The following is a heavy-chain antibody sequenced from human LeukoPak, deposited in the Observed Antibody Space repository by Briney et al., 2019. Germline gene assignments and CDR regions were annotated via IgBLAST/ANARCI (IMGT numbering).Heavy chain of an antibody. CDR2: IIPIFGTA. Sequence: GASVKVSCKASGGTFSSYAISWVRQAPGQGLEWMGGIIPIFGTANYAQKFQGRVTITADESTSTAYMELSSLRSEDTAVYYCARDLYDNYGMDVWGQGTTVTVSS. V-gene: IGHV1-69*13. D-gene: IGHD3-22*01. J-gene: IGHJ6*02. CDR1: GGTFSSYA. CDR3: ARDLYDNYGMDV.